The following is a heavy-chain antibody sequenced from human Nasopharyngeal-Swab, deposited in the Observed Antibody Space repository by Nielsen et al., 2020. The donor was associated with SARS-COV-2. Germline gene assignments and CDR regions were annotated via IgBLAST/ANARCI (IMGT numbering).Heavy chain of an antibody. V-gene: IGHV3-21*01. CDR1: GFTFSSYS. CDR2: ISSSSSYI. D-gene: IGHD5-12*01. Sequence: GESLKISCAASGFTFSSYSMNWVHQAPGKGLEWVSSISSSSSYIYYADSVKGRFTISRDNAKNSLYLQMNSLRAEDTAVYYCASLGATEPTSYYYYGMDVWGQGTTVTVSS. J-gene: IGHJ6*02. CDR3: ASLGATEPTSYYYYGMDV.